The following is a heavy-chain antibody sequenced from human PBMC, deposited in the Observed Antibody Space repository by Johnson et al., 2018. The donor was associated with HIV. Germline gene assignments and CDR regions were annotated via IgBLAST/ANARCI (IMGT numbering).Heavy chain of an antibody. CDR3: ARVNSGCAFDI. CDR2: IYSGDST. Sequence: VQLVESGGGLVQPGRSLRLSCTASGFTFSSCAMSWVRQAPGKGLEWVAVIYSGDSTNYADSVTGRFTISRDNSKNTLYLQMNSLRAEDTAVYYCARVNSGCAFDIWGQGTMVTVSS. J-gene: IGHJ3*02. D-gene: IGHD1-1*01. V-gene: IGHV3-66*01. CDR1: GFTFSSCA.